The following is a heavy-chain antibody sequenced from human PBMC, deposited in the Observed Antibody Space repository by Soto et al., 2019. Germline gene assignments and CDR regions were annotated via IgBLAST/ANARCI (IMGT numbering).Heavy chain of an antibody. J-gene: IGHJ4*02. CDR1: GFTFSSYA. CDR3: ATAYDYGGYVPFYFDY. V-gene: IGHV3-23*01. D-gene: IGHD4-17*01. Sequence: EVRLLESGGGLVQPGGSLRLSCAASGFTFSSYAMSWVRQAPGKGLEWVSAISGSGGSTYYADSVKGRYTISRDNSKNTLYLQMNSLRAEDTAVYYCATAYDYGGYVPFYFDYWGQGTLVTVSS. CDR2: ISGSGGST.